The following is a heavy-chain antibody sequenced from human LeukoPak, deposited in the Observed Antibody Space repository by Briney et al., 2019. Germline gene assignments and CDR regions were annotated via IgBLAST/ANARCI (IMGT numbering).Heavy chain of an antibody. CDR1: GYTFTSYG. D-gene: IGHD1-14*01. V-gene: IGHV1-18*01. CDR3: ARIPNLLGYYMDV. CDR2: ISSYNGNT. J-gene: IGHJ6*03. Sequence: ASVKVSCKASGYTFTSYGISWVRQAPGQGLEWIGCISSYNGNTSYAQKLQGRVTMTTDTSTSTAYMELRSLRSDDTAVYYCARIPNLLGYYMDVWGKGTTVTVSS.